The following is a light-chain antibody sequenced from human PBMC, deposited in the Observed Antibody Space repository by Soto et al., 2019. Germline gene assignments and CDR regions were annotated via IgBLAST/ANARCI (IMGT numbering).Light chain of an antibody. CDR1: SSDVGDYPY. CDR2: EVT. CDR3: SSYSDTNTLV. Sequence: QSVLTQPASVSGSPGQSITISCTGTSSDVGDYPYVSWYQQHPGKVPKLIIYEVTNRPSGVTSRFSGSKSENTASLTISGLQAEDEADYYCSSYSDTNTLVFGSGTKVTVL. J-gene: IGLJ1*01. V-gene: IGLV2-14*01.